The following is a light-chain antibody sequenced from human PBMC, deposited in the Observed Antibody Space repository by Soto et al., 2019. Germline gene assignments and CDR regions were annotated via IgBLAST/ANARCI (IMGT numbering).Light chain of an antibody. J-gene: IGLJ3*02. CDR3: SSYAGSNNLGV. CDR2: EVS. V-gene: IGLV2-8*01. CDR1: SSDVGGYNY. Sequence: QSALTQPPSASGSPGQSVTISCTGTSSDVGGYNYVSWYQQHPGKAPKLMIYEVSKRPSGVPDRFSGSKSGNTASLTVSGLQAEDEADYYCSSYAGSNNLGVFGGGTKQT.